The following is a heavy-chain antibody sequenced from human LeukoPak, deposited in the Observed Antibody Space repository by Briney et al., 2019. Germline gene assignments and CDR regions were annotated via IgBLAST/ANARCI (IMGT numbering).Heavy chain of an antibody. D-gene: IGHD4-17*01. Sequence: ASVKVSCKASGYTFTGYYMHWVRQAPGQGLEWMGWINPNSGGTNYAQKFQGRVTMTRDTSISTAYMELSRLRSDDTAVYYCASATVTTGRLLYYYYYMDVWGKGTTVTISS. J-gene: IGHJ6*03. CDR2: INPNSGGT. V-gene: IGHV1-2*02. CDR1: GYTFTGYY. CDR3: ASATVTTGRLLYYYYYMDV.